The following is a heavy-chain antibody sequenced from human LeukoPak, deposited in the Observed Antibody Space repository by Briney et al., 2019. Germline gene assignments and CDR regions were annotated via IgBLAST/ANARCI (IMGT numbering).Heavy chain of an antibody. J-gene: IGHJ4*02. Sequence: ASVKVSCKASGYTFTSYGISWVRQAPGQGLEWMGWISAYNGNTNYAQKLQGRVTMTTDTSTSTAYMELRSLRSDATAVYYCAREVTMVRGVSYFDYWGQGTLVTVSS. CDR1: GYTFTSYG. CDR2: ISAYNGNT. D-gene: IGHD3-10*01. CDR3: AREVTMVRGVSYFDY. V-gene: IGHV1-18*01.